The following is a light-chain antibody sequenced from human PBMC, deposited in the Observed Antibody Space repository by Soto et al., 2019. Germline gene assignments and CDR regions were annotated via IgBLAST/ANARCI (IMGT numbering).Light chain of an antibody. J-gene: IGLJ1*01. V-gene: IGLV1-44*01. Sequence: QSVLTQPPSASGTPGQRVTISCSGSSSNIGSNTVNWYQQLPGTAPKLLIYSDNQRPSGVPDRFSGSKSGTSASLAISGPQSEDEADYYCAAWDDSLSGLYVFGTGTKLTVL. CDR2: SDN. CDR3: AAWDDSLSGLYV. CDR1: SSNIGSNT.